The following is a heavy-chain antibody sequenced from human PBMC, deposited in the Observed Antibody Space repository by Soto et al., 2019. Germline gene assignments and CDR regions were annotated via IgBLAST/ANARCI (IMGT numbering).Heavy chain of an antibody. CDR2: IIPILGIA. V-gene: IGHV1-69*02. Sequence: GASVKVSCKASGGTFSSYTISWVRQAPGQGLEWMGRIIPILGIANYAQKFQGRVTITADKSTSTAYMELSSLRSEDTAVYYCAIELGTTYYYYYMDVWGKGTTVTVSS. D-gene: IGHD4-17*01. CDR1: GGTFSSYT. CDR3: AIELGTTYYYYYMDV. J-gene: IGHJ6*03.